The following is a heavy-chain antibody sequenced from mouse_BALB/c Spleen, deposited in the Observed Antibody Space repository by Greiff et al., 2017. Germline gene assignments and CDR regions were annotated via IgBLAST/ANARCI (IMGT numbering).Heavy chain of an antibody. CDR1: GFTFSSYT. Sequence: EVKLVESGGGLVKPGGSLKLSCAASGFTFSSYTMSWVRQTPEKRLEWVATISSGGSYTYYPDSVKGRFTISRDNAKNTLYLQMSSLKSEDTAMYYCTRDGITTALFDYWGQGTTLTVSS. D-gene: IGHD1-2*01. J-gene: IGHJ2*01. CDR3: TRDGITTALFDY. CDR2: ISSGGSYT. V-gene: IGHV5-6-4*01.